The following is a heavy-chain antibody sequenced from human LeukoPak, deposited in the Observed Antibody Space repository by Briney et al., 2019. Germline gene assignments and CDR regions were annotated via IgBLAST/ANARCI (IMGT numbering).Heavy chain of an antibody. J-gene: IGHJ4*02. Sequence: SETLSLTCTVSGVSINSISLYWGWIRQPPGKGVEWMGSIYYSGITYYDPSLKSRVTISVDTSKNQFSLKLSSVTAADTAVYYCARHTLSFDYWGQGTLVTVSS. CDR1: GVSINSISLY. CDR3: ARHTLSFDY. V-gene: IGHV4-39*01. CDR2: IYYSGIT.